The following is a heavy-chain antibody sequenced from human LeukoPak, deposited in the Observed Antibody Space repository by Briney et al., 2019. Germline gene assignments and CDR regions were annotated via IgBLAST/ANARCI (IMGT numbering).Heavy chain of an antibody. CDR1: GGSISSGGYY. D-gene: IGHD4-17*01. Sequence: SETLSLTCTVSGGSISSGGYYWGWIRQHPGKGLEWIGYIYYSGSTYYNPSLKSRVTISVDTSKNQFSLKLSSVTAADTAVYYCARGSALTVTTDYWDQGTLVTVSS. CDR2: IYYSGST. J-gene: IGHJ4*02. V-gene: IGHV4-31*03. CDR3: ARGSALTVTTDY.